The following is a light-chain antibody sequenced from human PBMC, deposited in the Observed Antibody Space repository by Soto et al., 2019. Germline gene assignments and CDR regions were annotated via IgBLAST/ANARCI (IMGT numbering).Light chain of an antibody. V-gene: IGKV1-12*01. CDR3: QQANSSPLT. J-gene: IGKJ4*01. CDR1: QGISRW. CDR2: AAS. Sequence: DIQMTQSPSSVSASVGDRVTITCRASQGISRWLAWYQQKPGKATKLLIYAASSSQSGVPTRFSCSGSETEFTLTTRSPHPEDFESCYCQQANSSPLTFGGGT.